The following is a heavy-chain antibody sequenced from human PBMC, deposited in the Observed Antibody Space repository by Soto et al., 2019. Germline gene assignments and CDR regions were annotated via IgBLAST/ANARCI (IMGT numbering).Heavy chain of an antibody. D-gene: IGHD3-3*01. CDR2: ISGSGGST. Sequence: GSLRLSCAASGFTFSSYAMSWVRQAPGKGLEWVSAISGSGGSTYYADSVKGRFTISRDNSKNTLYLQMNSLRAEDTAVYYCAKAHYDFWSGYYSSWPFDPWGQGTLVTVSS. J-gene: IGHJ5*02. CDR1: GFTFSSYA. V-gene: IGHV3-23*01. CDR3: AKAHYDFWSGYYSSWPFDP.